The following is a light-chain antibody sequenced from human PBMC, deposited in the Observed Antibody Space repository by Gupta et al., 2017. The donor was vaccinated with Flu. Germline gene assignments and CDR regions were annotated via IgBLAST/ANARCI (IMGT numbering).Light chain of an antibody. CDR3: QVCDNGLNGLV. CDR1: TNNMPNNH. J-gene: IGLJ2*01. Sequence: QSVLPTPPLAPGNPGNGANISIFDSTNNMPNNHINWYQQPPGTAPKLLIYGANKRPAGVPDRFSGSKSGTSASLAITGLQSEDEADYYCQVCDNGLNGLVFGGGTKLTVL. CDR2: GAN. V-gene: IGLV1-44*01.